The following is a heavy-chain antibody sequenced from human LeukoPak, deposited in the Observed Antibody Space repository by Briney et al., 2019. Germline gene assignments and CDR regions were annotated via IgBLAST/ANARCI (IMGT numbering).Heavy chain of an antibody. CDR1: GYTFTSYD. D-gene: IGHD1-14*01. V-gene: IGHV1-8*03. CDR2: MNPNSGNT. J-gene: IGHJ3*02. CDR3: ATPQEGDAFDI. Sequence: ASVKVSCEASGYTFTSYDINWVRQATGQGLEWMGWMNPNSGNTGYAQKFQGRVTITRNTSISTAYMELSSLRSEDTAVYYCATPQEGDAFDIWGQGTIVTVSS.